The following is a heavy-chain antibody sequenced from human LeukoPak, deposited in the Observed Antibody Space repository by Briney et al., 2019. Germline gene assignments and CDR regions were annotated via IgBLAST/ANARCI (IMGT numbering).Heavy chain of an antibody. CDR3: ARLEDSGGYRFDY. CDR2: MYYSGST. D-gene: IGHD3-22*01. V-gene: IGHV4-39*01. CDR1: GASISSRSYY. Sequence: NPSETLSLTCTVSGASISSRSYYWGWIRQSPGKGLEWIGNMYYSGSTHYSPSLNSRVTISRQTSKNQVSLKLSSVTAADSAVYYCARLEDSGGYRFDYWGQGALVTVSS. J-gene: IGHJ4*02.